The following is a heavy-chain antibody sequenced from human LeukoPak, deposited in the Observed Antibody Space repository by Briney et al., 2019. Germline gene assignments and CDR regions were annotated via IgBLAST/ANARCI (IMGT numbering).Heavy chain of an antibody. CDR3: ARGQQPDPFDP. V-gene: IGHV3-21*01. D-gene: IGHD6-13*01. CDR2: ISSSSSYI. CDR1: GFTSSSYS. Sequence: GGSLRLSCAASGFTSSSYSMNWVRQAPGKGLEWVSSISSSSSYIYYADSVKGRFTISRDNAKNSLYLQMNSLRAEDTAVYYCARGQQPDPFDPWGQGTLVTVSS. J-gene: IGHJ5*02.